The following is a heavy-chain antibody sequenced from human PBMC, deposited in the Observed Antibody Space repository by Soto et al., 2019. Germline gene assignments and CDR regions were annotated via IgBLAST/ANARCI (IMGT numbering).Heavy chain of an antibody. V-gene: IGHV4-34*01. D-gene: IGHD4-17*01. Sequence: SETLSLTCAVYGGSFSNYYWSWIRQPPGKGLEWIGGINQSGRTNYNPSLKSRVTISIDPSKNQFSLRVNSVTAADTAVYYCASIPTTVFYSTFDMDVWGQGTTVTVSS. CDR1: GGSFSNYY. J-gene: IGHJ6*02. CDR2: INQSGRT. CDR3: ASIPTTVFYSTFDMDV.